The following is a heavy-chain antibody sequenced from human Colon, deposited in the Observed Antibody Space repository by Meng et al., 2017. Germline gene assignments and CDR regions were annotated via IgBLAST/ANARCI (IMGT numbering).Heavy chain of an antibody. Sequence: GGSLRLSCATSGFTFSSYWMHWVRQVPGKGLLWVSRINGDGSYTTYADSVKGRFTVSRDNAKRTLYLQMSSLGVEDTAVYYCVSATQWTPGGDWGQGTLVTVSS. J-gene: IGHJ4*02. CDR2: INGDGSYT. CDR1: GFTFSSYW. V-gene: IGHV3-74*03. D-gene: IGHD6-19*01. CDR3: VSATQWTPGGD.